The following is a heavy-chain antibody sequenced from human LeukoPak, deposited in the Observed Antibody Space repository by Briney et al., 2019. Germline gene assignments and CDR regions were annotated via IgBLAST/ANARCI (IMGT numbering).Heavy chain of an antibody. J-gene: IGHJ4*02. CDR3: ARILDSAWGELGY. D-gene: IGHD6-19*01. V-gene: IGHV1-2*02. Sequence: SVSVSCKASGYTFTGYYMHWVRQAPGQGLEWMGWINPNSGGTNYAQKFQGRVTITRDTSISTAYLELSRLRADDTAVDSCARILDSAWGELGYWGQGTLVTVSS. CDR2: INPNSGGT. CDR1: GYTFTGYY.